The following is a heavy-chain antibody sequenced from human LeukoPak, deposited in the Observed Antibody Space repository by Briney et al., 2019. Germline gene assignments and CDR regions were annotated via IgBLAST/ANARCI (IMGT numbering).Heavy chain of an antibody. CDR3: AKDYLIYDSSGYFPMDV. J-gene: IGHJ6*03. CDR1: GFTSSSYG. V-gene: IGHV3-33*06. CDR2: IWYDGSNK. D-gene: IGHD3-22*01. Sequence: PGRSLRLSXAASGFTSSSYGMHWVRQAPGKGLEWVAVIWYDGSNKYYADSVKGRFTISRDNSKNTLYLQMNSLRAEDTAVYYCAKDYLIYDSSGYFPMDVWGKGTTVTVSS.